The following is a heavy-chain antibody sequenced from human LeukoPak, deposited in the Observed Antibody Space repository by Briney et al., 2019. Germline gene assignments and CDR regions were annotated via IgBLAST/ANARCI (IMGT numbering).Heavy chain of an antibody. D-gene: IGHD6-6*01. CDR2: ISSNNGYI. Sequence: GGSLRLSCAASGFSFSSYRMNWVRQAPGKGLEWVASISSNNGYIYYADSVKGRFTISRDNGENSLHLQMNSLRAEDAGVYYCARDLGTRKSIAFADWGQGTLVTVSS. CDR3: ARDLGTRKSIAFAD. CDR1: GFSFSSYR. V-gene: IGHV3-21*01. J-gene: IGHJ4*02.